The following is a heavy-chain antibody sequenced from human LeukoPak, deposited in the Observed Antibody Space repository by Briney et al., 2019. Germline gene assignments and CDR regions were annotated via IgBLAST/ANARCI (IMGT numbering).Heavy chain of an antibody. D-gene: IGHD5-12*01. CDR1: GFIFRDYY. J-gene: IGHJ4*02. CDR3: ANLGGGYDPGDY. CDR2: ISSSGTTI. Sequence: GGSLRLSCAASGFIFRDYYMSWIRQAPGKGLEWISYISSSGTTIFYADSVKGRFTISRDNAKNSLYLQMNSLRAEDTAVYYCANLGGGYDPGDYWGQGTLVTASS. V-gene: IGHV3-11*04.